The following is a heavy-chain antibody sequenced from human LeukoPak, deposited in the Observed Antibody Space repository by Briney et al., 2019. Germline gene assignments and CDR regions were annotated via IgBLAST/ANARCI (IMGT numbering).Heavy chain of an antibody. J-gene: IGHJ4*02. CDR1: GGTFSSYA. Sequence: GASVKVSCKASGGTFSSYAISWVRQAPGQGLEWMGGIIPIFGTANYAQKFQGRVTITTDESTSTAYMELSSLRSEDTAVYYCARSRNYGSKLGGPLYFDYWGQGTLVTVSS. CDR3: ARSRNYGSKLGGPLYFDY. D-gene: IGHD4-23*01. V-gene: IGHV1-69*05. CDR2: IIPIFGTA.